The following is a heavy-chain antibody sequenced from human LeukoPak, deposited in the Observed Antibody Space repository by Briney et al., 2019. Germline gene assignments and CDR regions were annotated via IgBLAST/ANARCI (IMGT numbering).Heavy chain of an antibody. CDR3: ASHEYSSGWYRGDY. V-gene: IGHV4-59*01. D-gene: IGHD6-19*01. Sequence: SETLSLTCTVSGGSISSYYWNWIRQPPGKGLEWIGYIYYSGSTNYNPSIKSRVTISVDTSKNQFSLKLSSVTAADTAVYCCASHEYSSGWYRGDYWGQGTLVTVSS. J-gene: IGHJ4*02. CDR1: GGSISSYY. CDR2: IYYSGST.